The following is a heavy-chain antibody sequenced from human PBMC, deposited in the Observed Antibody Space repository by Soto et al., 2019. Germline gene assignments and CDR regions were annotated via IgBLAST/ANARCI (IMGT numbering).Heavy chain of an antibody. CDR3: AKDRGGDTAMVTIGYFDY. J-gene: IGHJ4*02. Sequence: GGSLRLSCAASGFTFSSYGMHWVRQAPGKGLEWVAVISYDGSNKYYADSVKGRFTISRDNSKNTLYLQMNSLRAEDTAVYYCAKDRGGDTAMVTIGYFDYWGQGTLVTVSS. CDR2: ISYDGSNK. V-gene: IGHV3-30*18. CDR1: GFTFSSYG. D-gene: IGHD5-18*01.